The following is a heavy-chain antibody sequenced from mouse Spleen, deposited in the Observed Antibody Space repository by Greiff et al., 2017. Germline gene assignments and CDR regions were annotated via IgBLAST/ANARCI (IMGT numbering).Heavy chain of an antibody. J-gene: IGHJ3*01. V-gene: IGHV1S26*01. D-gene: IGHD1-1*01. Sequence: QVQLQQSGAELVKPGASVKISCKASGYAFSSYWMNWVKQRPGQGLEWIGYINPSSGYTKYNQKFKDKATLTADKSSSTAYMQLSSLTSEDSAVYYCARDYYGSRTWFAYWGQGTLVTVSA. CDR1: GYAFSSYW. CDR3: ARDYYGSRTWFAY. CDR2: INPSSGYT.